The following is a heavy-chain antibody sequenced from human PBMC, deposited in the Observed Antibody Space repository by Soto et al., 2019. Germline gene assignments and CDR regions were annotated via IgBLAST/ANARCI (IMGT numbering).Heavy chain of an antibody. J-gene: IGHJ2*01. V-gene: IGHV1-3*01. Sequence: QVQLVQSGAEVKKPGASVKVSCKASGYTFTSYAMHWVRQAPGQRLEWMGWINAGNGNTKYSQKFQGRVTITRDTSASTSYMELSSLRSEDTAVYYCARVPGYSIGDLWGRGTLVTVSS. CDR1: GYTFTSYA. CDR3: ARVPGYSIGDL. D-gene: IGHD2-21*01. CDR2: INAGNGNT.